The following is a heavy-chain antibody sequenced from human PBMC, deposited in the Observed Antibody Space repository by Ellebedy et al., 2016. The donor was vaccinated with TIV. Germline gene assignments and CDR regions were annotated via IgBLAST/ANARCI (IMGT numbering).Heavy chain of an antibody. Sequence: MPSETLSLTCSVSAGSISGNSWSWIRQPPGQGLEWVGHVYNSGSTNYNPPLKSRVTISVDTSKNQFSLKLSSVTAADTAVYYCARGEVTLYYYGMDVWGQGTTVTVSS. J-gene: IGHJ6*02. CDR2: VYNSGST. CDR3: ARGEVTLYYYGMDV. V-gene: IGHV4-59*01. CDR1: AGSISGNS.